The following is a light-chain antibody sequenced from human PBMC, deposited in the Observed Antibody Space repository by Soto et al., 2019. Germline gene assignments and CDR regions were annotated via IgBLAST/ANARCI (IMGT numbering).Light chain of an antibody. J-gene: IGKJ5*01. CDR3: QHRSTWPRA. CDR1: QSVGIY. Sequence: ETVLTQSPATLSLSPGERATLSCRASQSVGIYLGWYQQRPGQAPRLLIYDASKRAAGIPARFSGSGSGTDFTLTINSLEPEDFAVYYCQHRSTWPRAFGQGTRLEIK. CDR2: DAS. V-gene: IGKV3-11*01.